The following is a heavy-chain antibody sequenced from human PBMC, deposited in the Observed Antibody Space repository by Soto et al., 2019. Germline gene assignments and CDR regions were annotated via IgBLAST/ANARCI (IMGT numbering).Heavy chain of an antibody. Sequence: PSETLSLTCAVYGGSVNGYYWNWIRQPPGKGLEWIGEINHTGGTHYNPSLKSRVTMSVDTSKNQFSLRVSSVIAADTAIYYCATRITVFGLLIPPFDPWGQGTQVTVSS. D-gene: IGHD3-3*01. V-gene: IGHV4-34*01. CDR1: GGSVNGYY. CDR2: INHTGGT. J-gene: IGHJ5*02. CDR3: ATRITVFGLLIPPFDP.